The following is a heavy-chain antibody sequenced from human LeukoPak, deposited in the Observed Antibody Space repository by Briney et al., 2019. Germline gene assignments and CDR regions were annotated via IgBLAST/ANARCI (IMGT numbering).Heavy chain of an antibody. V-gene: IGHV3-23*01. CDR2: ISGSGGST. CDR3: AKRMDTAMVTGYYFDY. J-gene: IGHJ4*02. D-gene: IGHD5-18*01. CDR1: GFTFSSYA. Sequence: PGGSLRLSCAASGFTFSSYAMSWVRQAPGKGLEWVSAISGSGGSTYYADSVKGRFTISRDNSKNTLYLQMNNLRAEDTAVYYCAKRMDTAMVTGYYFDYWGQGTLVTVSS.